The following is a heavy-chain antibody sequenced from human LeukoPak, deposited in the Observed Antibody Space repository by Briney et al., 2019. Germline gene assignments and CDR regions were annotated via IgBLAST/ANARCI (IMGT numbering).Heavy chain of an antibody. V-gene: IGHV4-34*01. D-gene: IGHD2-2*01. J-gene: IGHJ4*02. CDR2: INHSGST. CDR1: GGSFSGYY. CDR3: ASLVPAAMDVDY. Sequence: PSETLSLTCAVYGGSFSGYYWSWIRRSPGKGLEWIGEINHSGSTNYNPSLKSRVTISVDTSKNQFSLKLSSVTAADTAVYYCASLVPAAMDVDYWGQGTLVTVSS.